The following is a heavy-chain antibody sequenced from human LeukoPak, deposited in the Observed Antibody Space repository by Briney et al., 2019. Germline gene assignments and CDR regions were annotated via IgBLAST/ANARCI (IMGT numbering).Heavy chain of an antibody. D-gene: IGHD5-18*01. CDR3: ARDLRGYSYGPNWFDP. CDR1: GYTFTSYY. V-gene: IGHV1-46*01. J-gene: IGHJ5*02. Sequence: ALVKVSCKASGYTFTSYYMHWVRQAPGQGLEWMGIINPSGGSTSYAQKFQGRVTMTRDTSTSTVYMELSSLRSEDTAVYYCARDLRGYSYGPNWFDPWGQGTLVTVSS. CDR2: INPSGGST.